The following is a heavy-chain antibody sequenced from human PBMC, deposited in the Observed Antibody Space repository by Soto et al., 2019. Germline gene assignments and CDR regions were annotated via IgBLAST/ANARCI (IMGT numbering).Heavy chain of an antibody. J-gene: IGHJ6*02. CDR2: IIPIFGTA. Sequence: QVQLVQSGAEVKKPGSSVKVSCKASGGTFSSYAISWVRQAPGQGLEWMGGIIPIFGTANYAQKFQGRVTITAAESTSTDYMELSSLRSEDTAVYYCARDSFSVRYQLLGYSGMDVWGQGTTVTASS. CDR3: ARDSFSVRYQLLGYSGMDV. CDR1: GGTFSSYA. V-gene: IGHV1-69*12. D-gene: IGHD2-2*01.